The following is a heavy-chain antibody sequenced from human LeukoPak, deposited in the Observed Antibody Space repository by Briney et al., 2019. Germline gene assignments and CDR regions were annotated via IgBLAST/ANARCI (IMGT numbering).Heavy chain of an antibody. CDR2: INDDGSDT. Sequence: PGGSLRLSCAASGFTFKLYWMHWVRQVPGKRPVWVSRINDDGSDTIYADSVRGRFTISRDNARNSLYLQMNSLRAEDTAVYYCGRDTRLGGGDRGDYWGQGTLATVSS. CDR3: GRDTRLGGGDRGDY. D-gene: IGHD3-16*01. V-gene: IGHV3-74*01. J-gene: IGHJ4*02. CDR1: GFTFKLYW.